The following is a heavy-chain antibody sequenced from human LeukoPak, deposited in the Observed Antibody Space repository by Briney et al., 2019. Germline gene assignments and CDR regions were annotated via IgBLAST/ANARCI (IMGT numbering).Heavy chain of an antibody. D-gene: IGHD4/OR15-4a*01. Sequence: ASVKVSCKASGGTFSSYAINWVRQATGQGLEWMGWMNPNSGNTGYAQKFQGRVTMTRNTSISTAYMELSSLRSEDTAVYHCARKNYGSNRWFDPWGQRTLVTVSS. J-gene: IGHJ5*02. CDR3: ARKNYGSNRWFDP. V-gene: IGHV1-8*02. CDR2: MNPNSGNT. CDR1: GGTFSSYA.